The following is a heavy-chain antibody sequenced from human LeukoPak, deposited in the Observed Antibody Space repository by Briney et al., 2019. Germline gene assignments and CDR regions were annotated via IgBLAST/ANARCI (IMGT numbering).Heavy chain of an antibody. CDR1: GGSISSYY. V-gene: IGHV4-59*01. J-gene: IGHJ2*01. CDR2: IYYSGST. CDR3: ARDRGSTSWPNYWYFDL. D-gene: IGHD2-2*01. Sequence: PSETLSLTCTVSGGSISSYYWSWIRQPPGKGLEWIGYIYYSGSTNYNPSFKSRVTISVDTSKNQFSLKLSSVTAADTAVYYCARDRGSTSWPNYWYFDLWGRGTLVTVSS.